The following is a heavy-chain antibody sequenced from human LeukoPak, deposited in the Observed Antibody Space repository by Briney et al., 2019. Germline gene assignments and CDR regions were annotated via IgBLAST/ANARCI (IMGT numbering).Heavy chain of an antibody. CDR3: VRSVLMDN. CDR2: MNPNNGNA. Sequence: ASVKVSCKASGYPFTTSDINWVRQATGQGLEWMGWMNPNNGNARYAQNLQGRVTMTRNTSISTAYMELSSLRSDDTAVYYCVRSVLMDNWGQGTLVTVSS. CDR1: GYPFTTSD. V-gene: IGHV1-8*01. J-gene: IGHJ4*02. D-gene: IGHD3-16*01.